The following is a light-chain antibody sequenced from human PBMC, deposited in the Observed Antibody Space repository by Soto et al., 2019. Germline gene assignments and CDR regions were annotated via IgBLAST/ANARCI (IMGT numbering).Light chain of an antibody. CDR3: LLSYSGARV. J-gene: IGLJ2*01. Sequence: QTLVTQEPSLTVSPGGTVTLTCASSTGAVTTTHWPYWVQQKPGQAPRTMIHDTNIRHSWTPARFSGSLLGGKAALTLSGAQAEDEADYYCLLSYSGARVFGGGTKLTVL. CDR1: TGAVTTTHW. V-gene: IGLV7-46*01. CDR2: DTN.